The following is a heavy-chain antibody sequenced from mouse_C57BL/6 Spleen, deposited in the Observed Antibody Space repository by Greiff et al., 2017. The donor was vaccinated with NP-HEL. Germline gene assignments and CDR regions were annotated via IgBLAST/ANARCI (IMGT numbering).Heavy chain of an antibody. V-gene: IGHV1-9*01. CDR1: GYTFTGYW. Sequence: QVQLQQSGAELMKPGASVKLSCKATGYTFTGYWLEWVKQRPGHGLEWIGEILPGSGSTNYNEKFKGKATFTADTSSNTAYMQLSSLTTEDSAIYYCARGFRNYYGSSPYAMDDWGQGTSVTVSS. D-gene: IGHD1-1*01. CDR3: ARGFRNYYGSSPYAMDD. CDR2: ILPGSGST. J-gene: IGHJ4*01.